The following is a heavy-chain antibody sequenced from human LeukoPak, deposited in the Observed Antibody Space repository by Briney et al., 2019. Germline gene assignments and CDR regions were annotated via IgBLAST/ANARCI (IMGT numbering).Heavy chain of an antibody. CDR3: ARALGYSYGYAVDY. CDR1: GFIFSNYN. V-gene: IGHV3-48*01. Sequence: PGGSLRLSCAASGFIFSNYNMNWVRQTPGKGLEWLSYISSSSGTIYYADSVKGRFTISGDNAKNSLYLQMNSLRAEDTAVYYCARALGYSYGYAVDYWGRGTLVTVSS. D-gene: IGHD5-18*01. J-gene: IGHJ4*02. CDR2: ISSSSGTI.